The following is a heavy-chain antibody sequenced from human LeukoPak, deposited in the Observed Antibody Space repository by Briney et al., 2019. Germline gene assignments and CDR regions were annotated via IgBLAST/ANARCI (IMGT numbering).Heavy chain of an antibody. V-gene: IGHV1-69*13. J-gene: IGHJ5*02. CDR2: IIPIFGTA. Sequence: SVKVSCKASGGTFSSYAISWVRQAPGQGLEWMGGIIPIFGTANYAQKFQGRVTITADEYTSTAYMELSSLRSEDTAVYYCARDHGSGSYYLNWFDPWGQGTLVTVSS. CDR3: ARDHGSGSYYLNWFDP. D-gene: IGHD3-10*01. CDR1: GGTFSSYA.